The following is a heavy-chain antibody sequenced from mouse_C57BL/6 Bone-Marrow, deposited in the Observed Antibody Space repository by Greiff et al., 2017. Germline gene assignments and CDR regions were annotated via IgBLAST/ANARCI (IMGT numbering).Heavy chain of an antibody. V-gene: IGHV3-6*01. CDR1: GYSITSGYY. J-gene: IGHJ3*01. Sequence: EVKLQESGPGLVKPSQSLSLTCSVTGYSITSGYYWNWIRQFPGNKLEWMGYISYDGSNNYNPSLKNRISITRDTSKNQFFLKLNSVTTEDTATYYCAREEAYGSSAYWGQGTLVTVSA. D-gene: IGHD1-1*01. CDR2: ISYDGSN. CDR3: AREEAYGSSAY.